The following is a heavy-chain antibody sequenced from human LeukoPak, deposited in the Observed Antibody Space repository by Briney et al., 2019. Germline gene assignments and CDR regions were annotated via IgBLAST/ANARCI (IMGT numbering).Heavy chain of an antibody. CDR2: IKRKTDGGTT. CDR3: TTDAPRDYYGSGSYYL. V-gene: IGHV3-15*01. CDR1: RFTFSNAW. J-gene: IGHJ4*02. D-gene: IGHD3-10*01. Sequence: GGSLRLSCAASRFTFSNAWMSWVRQAPGKGLEWVGRIKRKTDGGTTDYAGPVKGRFGISRDDSKNTLYLQLNSLQPEDTAVYYCTTDAPRDYYGSGSYYLWSQGTLVTVSS.